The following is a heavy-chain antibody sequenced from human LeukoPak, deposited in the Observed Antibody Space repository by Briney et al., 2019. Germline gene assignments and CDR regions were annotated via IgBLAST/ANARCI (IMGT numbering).Heavy chain of an antibody. CDR1: GYTFTSYD. V-gene: IGHV1-8*01. J-gene: IGHJ4*02. CDR2: MNPNSGNR. CDR3: TRGGGYCSGGSCPYYFDY. Sequence: ASVKVSCKASGYTFTSYDINWVRQATGQGLEWMGWMNPNSGNRGYAQKFQGRVTMTKNTSISTVYMELSSLRSEDTAVYFCTRGGGYCSGGSCPYYFDYWGQGTLVTVSS. D-gene: IGHD2-15*01.